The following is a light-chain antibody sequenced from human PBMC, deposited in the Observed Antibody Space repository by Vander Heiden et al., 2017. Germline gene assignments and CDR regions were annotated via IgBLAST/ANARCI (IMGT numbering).Light chain of an antibody. CDR2: KAS. CDR3: QQYNSYSRT. Sequence: DIQMTQSPSTLSASVGDSVIITCRASQSIGSWLAWYQQKPGKAPNLLIYKASSLEGGVPSRFSGSGSGTEFTLTISSLQPDDFATYYCQQYNSYSRTFGQGTKVEIK. CDR1: QSIGSW. V-gene: IGKV1-5*03. J-gene: IGKJ1*01.